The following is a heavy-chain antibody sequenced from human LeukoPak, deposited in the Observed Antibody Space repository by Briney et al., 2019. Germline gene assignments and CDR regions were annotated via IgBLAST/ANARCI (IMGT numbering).Heavy chain of an antibody. CDR2: INHSGST. J-gene: IGHJ4*02. Sequence: PSETLSLTCAVYGGSFSGYYWSWIRQPPGKGLEWIGEINHSGSTNYNPSLKSRVTISVDTSKNQFSLKLSSVTAADTAVYYCARTPIYYYYDSSGPTYYFDYWGQGTLVTVSS. V-gene: IGHV4-34*01. CDR3: ARTPIYYYYDSSGPTYYFDY. D-gene: IGHD3-22*01. CDR1: GGSFSGYY.